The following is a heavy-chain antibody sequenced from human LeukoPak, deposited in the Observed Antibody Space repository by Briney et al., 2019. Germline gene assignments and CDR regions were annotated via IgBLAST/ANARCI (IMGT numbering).Heavy chain of an antibody. CDR1: GFTFTSYW. CDR3: ARAPSEIGGYYPEYFRH. D-gene: IGHD3-22*01. CDR2: IKSDGSR. Sequence: GGSLRLSCAASGFTFTSYWMHWVRHAPGKGLVWVSRIKSDGSRTYADPTMGRFTISRDNAKNTVSLEMDNLRAEDTGVYYCARAPSEIGGYYPEYFRHWGQGTLVTVSS. J-gene: IGHJ1*01. V-gene: IGHV3-74*01.